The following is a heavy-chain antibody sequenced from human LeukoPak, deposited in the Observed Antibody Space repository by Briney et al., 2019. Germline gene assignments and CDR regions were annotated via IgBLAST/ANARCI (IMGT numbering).Heavy chain of an antibody. J-gene: IGHJ4*02. CDR3: ARDIRITMVRRSGRFDY. V-gene: IGHV4-59*12. D-gene: IGHD3-10*01. CDR1: GGSISSYY. CDR2: IYYSGST. Sequence: SETLSLTCTVSGGSISSYYWSWIRQPPGKGLEWIGYIYYSGSTNYNPSLKSRVTISVDTSKNQFSLKLSSVTAADTAVYYCARDIRITMVRRSGRFDYWGQGTLVTVSS.